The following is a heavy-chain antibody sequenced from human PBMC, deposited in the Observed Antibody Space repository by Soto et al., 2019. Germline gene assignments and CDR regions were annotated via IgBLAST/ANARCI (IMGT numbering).Heavy chain of an antibody. D-gene: IGHD1-26*01. CDR1: RFTFNNYA. CDR3: AKQQMGVIRALDY. J-gene: IGHJ4*02. Sequence: PXXSLRLSCAASRFTFNNYAMSWIRQAPGRGLEWVSTIXETGNXYYADSVRGRXXTSRDNSXXKLYLQMSSLRAEETAVYYCAKQQMGVIRALDYWGQGTLVTVSS. CDR2: IXETGNX. V-gene: IGHV3-23*01.